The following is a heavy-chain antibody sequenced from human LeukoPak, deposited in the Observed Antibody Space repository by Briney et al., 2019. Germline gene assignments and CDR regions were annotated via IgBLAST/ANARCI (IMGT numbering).Heavy chain of an antibody. V-gene: IGHV1-69*05. Sequence: ASVKVSCKASGGTFSSYAISWVRQAPGQGLEWMGGIIPIFGTANYAQKFQGRVTITTDESTSTAYMELSSLRSEDTAVYYCARGGYYGSGSSYYYYYYMDVWGKGTTVTVSS. CDR2: IIPIFGTA. CDR1: GGTFSSYA. CDR3: ARGGYYGSGSSYYYYYYMDV. D-gene: IGHD3-10*01. J-gene: IGHJ6*03.